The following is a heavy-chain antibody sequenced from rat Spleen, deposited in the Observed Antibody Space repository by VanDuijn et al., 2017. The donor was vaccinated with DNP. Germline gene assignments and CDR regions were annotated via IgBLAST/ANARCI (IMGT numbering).Heavy chain of an antibody. CDR2: ITSSGSNT. CDR1: GFTFNDYW. D-gene: IGHD1-9*01. V-gene: IGHV5-31*01. J-gene: IGHJ2*01. CDR3: TRGVYYGYKSSFDY. Sequence: EVQLVESGGDLVQPGKSLKLSCVASGFTFNDYWMTWIRQVPGKGLEWIATITSSGSNTFYPDSVKGRFTISRDNAENTVYLQMNSLRSEDTATYYCTRGVYYGYKSSFDYWGPGVMVTVAS.